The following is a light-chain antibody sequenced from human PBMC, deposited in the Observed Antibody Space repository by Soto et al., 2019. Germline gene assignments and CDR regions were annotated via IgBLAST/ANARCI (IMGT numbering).Light chain of an antibody. Sequence: EIVMTQSPASLSVTPGERVTLSCRASQSVSSYLAWYQQKPGQAPRLLIYDASNRATGIPARFSGSGSGTDFTLTISRLEPEDFAVYYCQQYGSSPITFGQGTRLEIK. CDR1: QSVSSY. CDR3: QQYGSSPIT. V-gene: IGKV3-20*01. CDR2: DAS. J-gene: IGKJ5*01.